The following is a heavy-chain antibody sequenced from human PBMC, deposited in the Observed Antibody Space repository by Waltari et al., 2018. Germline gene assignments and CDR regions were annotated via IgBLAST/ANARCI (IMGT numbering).Heavy chain of an antibody. Sequence: EVQLVESGGGLVKPGGCLRLSCAASGFTLSTYSMNWVRQAPGKGLEWVSSITSTSTYIFYSDSVRGRFTISRDNAKNSLYLQLNSLRAEDTAVYYCARISSGPYNPQIDYWGQGTLVTVSS. J-gene: IGHJ4*02. D-gene: IGHD3-10*01. CDR2: ITSTSTYI. CDR1: GFTLSTYS. CDR3: ARISSGPYNPQIDY. V-gene: IGHV3-21*01.